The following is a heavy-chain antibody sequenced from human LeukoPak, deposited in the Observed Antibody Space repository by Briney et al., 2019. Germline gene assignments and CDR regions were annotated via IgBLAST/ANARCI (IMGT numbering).Heavy chain of an antibody. D-gene: IGHD2-8*01. CDR1: GGSVSDHY. V-gene: IGHV4-4*07. J-gene: IGHJ4*02. CDR3: ARINYYNGVFRPDDY. Sequence: SETLSLTCTVSGGSVSDHYWSWIRQPAGRGLEWIGRIFPSGSTSYNPSLWSRVTMSIDTSKNQFSLTLNSVTAADTAVYYCARINYYNGVFRPDDYWRQGTLVTVS. CDR2: IFPSGST.